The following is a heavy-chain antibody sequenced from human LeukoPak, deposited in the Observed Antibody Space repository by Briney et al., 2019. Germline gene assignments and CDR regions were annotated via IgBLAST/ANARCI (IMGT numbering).Heavy chain of an antibody. D-gene: IGHD6-13*01. CDR2: VYHSGST. CDR3: ARRRRIAGVGTDALDI. Sequence: SETLSLTCDVSGDSISGSNWWNWVRQPPGKGLEWIGGVYHSGSTNYNPSLKSRVTISVDTSKNQFSLKLTSVTAADTAMYYCARRRRIAGVGTDALDIWGQGTMVTVSS. V-gene: IGHV4-4*02. J-gene: IGHJ3*02. CDR1: GDSISGSNW.